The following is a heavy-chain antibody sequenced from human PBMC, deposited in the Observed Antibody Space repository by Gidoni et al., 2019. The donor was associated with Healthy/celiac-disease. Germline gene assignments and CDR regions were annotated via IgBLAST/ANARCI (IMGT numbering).Heavy chain of an antibody. D-gene: IGHD3-22*01. J-gene: IGHJ5*02. Sequence: EVQLVESGGGLVQPGGSLRLSCAASGFTFSSSDMHWVRQATGKGLEWVAAIGTAGETYYPGSVKGRFTISREKAKNSLYLQRNSLRAGDTAVYYCARGVAGYYDSSGYYSTWFDPWGQGTLVTVSS. CDR2: IGTAGET. CDR3: ARGVAGYYDSSGYYSTWFDP. CDR1: GFTFSSSD. V-gene: IGHV3-13*01.